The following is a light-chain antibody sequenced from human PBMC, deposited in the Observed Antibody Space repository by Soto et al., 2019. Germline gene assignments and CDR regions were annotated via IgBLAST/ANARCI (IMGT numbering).Light chain of an antibody. Sequence: DIQMTQSPSTLSASVGDRVTITCLASQSINNLLAWYQQKPGKAPKLLIYKASNLESGVPSRFSGNGSGTEFTRTISSLQPDDFATYYCQQYTSYSPFGGGTKVEIK. CDR2: KAS. CDR3: QQYTSYSP. V-gene: IGKV1-5*03. J-gene: IGKJ4*02. CDR1: QSINNL.